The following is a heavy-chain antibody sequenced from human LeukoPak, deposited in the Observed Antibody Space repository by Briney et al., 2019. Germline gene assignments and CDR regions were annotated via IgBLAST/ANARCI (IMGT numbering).Heavy chain of an antibody. J-gene: IGHJ4*02. CDR3: ARGKLWFGELLSANDY. CDR1: GGSFSGYY. V-gene: IGHV4-34*01. D-gene: IGHD3-10*01. CDR2: INHSGST. Sequence: PSETLSLTCAVYGGSFSGYYWSSIRQPPGKGLEWIGEINHSGSTNYNPSLKSRVTISVDTSKNQFSLKLSSVTAADTAVYYCARGKLWFGELLSANDYWGQGTLVTVSS.